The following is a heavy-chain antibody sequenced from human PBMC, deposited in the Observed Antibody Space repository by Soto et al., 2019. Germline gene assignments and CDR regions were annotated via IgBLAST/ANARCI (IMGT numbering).Heavy chain of an antibody. Sequence: ASVNVSCKASGYSFTSYAIYWVRQAPGQRLEWMGWINAGNGNTKYSQKLQGRVTFTGDTSASTAHMELSSLRSEDTAVYFCARGVENIVVVLDVFGYYGMDVWG. J-gene: IGHJ6*02. CDR2: INAGNGNT. V-gene: IGHV1-3*01. D-gene: IGHD2-2*01. CDR3: ARGVENIVVVLDVFGYYGMDV. CDR1: GYSFTSYA.